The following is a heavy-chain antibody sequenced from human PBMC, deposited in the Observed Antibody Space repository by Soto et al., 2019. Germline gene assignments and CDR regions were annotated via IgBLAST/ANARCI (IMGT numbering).Heavy chain of an antibody. V-gene: IGHV1-69*01. CDR1: GGTFSSYA. CDR3: ARAYCTNGVCSREGSVGGMDV. Sequence: QVQLVQSGAEVKKPGSSVKVSCKASGGTFSSYAISWVRQAPGQGLEWMGGIIPIFGTANYAQKFQGRVTITADESTSTAYMELSSLRSEDTAVYYCARAYCTNGVCSREGSVGGMDVWGQGTTVTVSS. CDR2: IIPIFGTA. J-gene: IGHJ6*02. D-gene: IGHD2-8*01.